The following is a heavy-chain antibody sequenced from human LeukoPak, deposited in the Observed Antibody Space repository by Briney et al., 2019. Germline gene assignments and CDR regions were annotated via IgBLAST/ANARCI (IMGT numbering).Heavy chain of an antibody. Sequence: ASVKVSCKASGYTFTSYYMHWVRQAPGQGLEWMGIINPSGGSTSYAQKFQGRVTMTRDTSTSTVYMELSSLRSEDTAVYYCVRASEDYGSGSYPWGQGTLVTVSS. V-gene: IGHV1-46*01. D-gene: IGHD3-10*01. CDR1: GYTFTSYY. CDR3: VRASEDYGSGSYP. CDR2: INPSGGST. J-gene: IGHJ4*02.